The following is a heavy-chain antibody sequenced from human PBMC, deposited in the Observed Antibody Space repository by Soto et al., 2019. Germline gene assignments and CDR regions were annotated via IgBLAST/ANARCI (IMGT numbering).Heavy chain of an antibody. CDR1: GFTFSSYA. Sequence: EVQLLESGGGLVQPGGSLRLSCAASGFTFSSYAMSWVRQAPGKGLEWVSAISGSGGSTYYAGSVKGRFTISRDNSKNTLYLQMTRLRAEDTAVYYCAKDLDTLEGYRSGQDVWGKGTTVTVSS. D-gene: IGHD6-19*01. J-gene: IGHJ6*04. V-gene: IGHV3-23*01. CDR3: AKDLDTLEGYRSGQDV. CDR2: ISGSGGST.